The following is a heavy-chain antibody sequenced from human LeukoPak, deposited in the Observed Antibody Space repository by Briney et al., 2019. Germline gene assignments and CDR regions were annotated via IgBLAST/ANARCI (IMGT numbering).Heavy chain of an antibody. CDR1: GSTFSSYW. J-gene: IGHJ4*02. CDR3: ARSAAARRGLYFDY. V-gene: IGHV5-51*01. Sequence: GEALKISCKGSGSTFSSYWIGWVRQLPGKGLEWMGIIYPGDSDTRYSPSFQGQVAISADNSITTAYLQWSSLKASDTAMYYCARSAAARRGLYFDYWGQGTLVTISS. CDR2: IYPGDSDT. D-gene: IGHD6-6*01.